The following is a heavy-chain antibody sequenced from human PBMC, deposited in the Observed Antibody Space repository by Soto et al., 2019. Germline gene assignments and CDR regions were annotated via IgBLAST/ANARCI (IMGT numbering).Heavy chain of an antibody. CDR1: GGTFSSYT. CDR3: ARSYCSGSTCYHGWFDP. V-gene: IGHV1-69*18. Sequence: QVQLVQSGAEVKKPGSSVKVSCKASGGTFSSYTFSWVRQAPGQGLEWMGRINPLIGTANIAQNFQGRVTMTADGSTNTAYMQLSSLRSEDTAAYYCARSYCSGSTCYHGWFDPWGQGTLVTVSS. CDR2: INPLIGTA. J-gene: IGHJ5*02. D-gene: IGHD2-15*01.